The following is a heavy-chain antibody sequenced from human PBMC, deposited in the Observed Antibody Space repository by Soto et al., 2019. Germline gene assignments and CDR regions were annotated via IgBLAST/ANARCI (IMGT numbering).Heavy chain of an antibody. V-gene: IGHV1-3*01. CDR3: ASEGYGDYVNEDAFDI. CDR1: GYTFTSYA. CDR2: INAGNGNT. Sequence: QVQLVQSGAEVKKPGASVKVSCKASGYTFTSYAMHWVRQAPGQRLEWMGWINAGNGNTKYSQKFQGRVTITRDTSASTAYMELSSLRSEDTAVYYCASEGYGDYVNEDAFDIWGQGTMVTVSS. J-gene: IGHJ3*02. D-gene: IGHD4-17*01.